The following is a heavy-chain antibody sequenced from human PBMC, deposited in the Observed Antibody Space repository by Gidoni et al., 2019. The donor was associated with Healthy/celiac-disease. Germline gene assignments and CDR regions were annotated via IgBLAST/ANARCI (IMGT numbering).Heavy chain of an antibody. D-gene: IGHD6-25*01. V-gene: IGHV1-69*02. CDR1: GGTFSSYT. CDR3: ARANIAANWFDP. Sequence: QVQLVQSGAEVKKPGSSVKVSCKASGGTFSSYTTSWGRQAPGQGLEWMGRIIPILGISNYAQKFQGRVTITADKSTSTAYMELSSLRSEDTAVYYCARANIAANWFDPWGQGTLVTVSS. CDR2: IIPILGIS. J-gene: IGHJ5*02.